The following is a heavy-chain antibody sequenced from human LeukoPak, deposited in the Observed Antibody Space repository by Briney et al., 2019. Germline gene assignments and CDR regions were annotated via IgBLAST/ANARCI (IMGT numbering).Heavy chain of an antibody. CDR2: ISSSSSTI. Sequence: GGSLPLSCAASGFTFSSYSMKWVRQAPGNGLEGVSYISSSSSTIYYAESVKGPFTISRDNAKNSLYLQMNSLRAEDTAVYYCARRGRGSYSNYYYMDVWGRGTTVTVSS. V-gene: IGHV3-48*01. CDR1: GFTFSSYS. CDR3: ARRGRGSYSNYYYMDV. J-gene: IGHJ6*03. D-gene: IGHD1-26*01.